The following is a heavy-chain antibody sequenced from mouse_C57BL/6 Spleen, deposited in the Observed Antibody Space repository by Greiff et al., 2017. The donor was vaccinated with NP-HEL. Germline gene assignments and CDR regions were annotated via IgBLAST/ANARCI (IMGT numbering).Heavy chain of an antibody. CDR2: INPYNGGT. CDR3: VIYYDYEGGYARDY. D-gene: IGHD2-4*01. J-gene: IGHJ4*01. V-gene: IGHV1-19*01. CDR1: GYTFTDYY. Sequence: VQLQQSGPVLVKPGASVKMSCKASGYTFTDYYMNWVKQSPGKSLEWIGVINPYNGGTSYNQQFKGKATLTVDKSSSTADMELNSLTSEDSAVYYCVIYYDYEGGYARDYWGQGTSVTVSS.